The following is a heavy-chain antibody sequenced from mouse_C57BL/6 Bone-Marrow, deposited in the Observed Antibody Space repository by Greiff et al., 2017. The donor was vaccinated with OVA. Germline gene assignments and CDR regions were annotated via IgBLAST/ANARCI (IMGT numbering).Heavy chain of an antibody. V-gene: IGHV5-12*01. Sequence: EVKLQESGGGLVQPGGSLKLSCAASGFTFSDYYMYWVRQTPEKRLEWVAYISNGGGSTYYPDTVKGRFTISRDNAKNTLYLQMSRLKSEDTAMYYCARQGNDYLDYWGQGTTLTVSS. CDR3: ARQGNDYLDY. J-gene: IGHJ2*01. D-gene: IGHD2-1*01. CDR1: GFTFSDYY. CDR2: ISNGGGST.